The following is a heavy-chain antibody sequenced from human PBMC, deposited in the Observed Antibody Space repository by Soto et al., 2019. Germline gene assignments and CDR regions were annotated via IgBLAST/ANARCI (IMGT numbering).Heavy chain of an antibody. CDR3: ARSAYLVTQGIGRAFDV. CDR2: INPNAGDS. D-gene: IGHD2-21*02. Sequence: QVQLVQSGAEVKKPGTSVKVSCKTSGYTFTAFYIHWVRQAPGQGLEWLGWINPNAGDSKSPQRFQGSVAFTRETSTNTSYLELTGLTSADAAVYFCARSAYLVTQGIGRAFDVWGPGTIVDVS. CDR1: GYTFTAFY. V-gene: IGHV1-2*04. J-gene: IGHJ3*01.